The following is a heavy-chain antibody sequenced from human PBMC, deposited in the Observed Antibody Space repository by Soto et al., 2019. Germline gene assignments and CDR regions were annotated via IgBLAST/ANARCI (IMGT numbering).Heavy chain of an antibody. J-gene: IGHJ4*02. CDR3: AHAHNWDYRIPYYFDY. Sequence: QITLKESGPTLVKPTQTLTLTCTFSGFSLNTSGVGVGWVRQPPGKALEWLALIYGNDDQRYNLFLKNSLTITKATSRDQVVLTMNPVDPVDTATYYCAHAHNWDYRIPYYFDYWGQGTLVTVS. CDR1: GFSLNTSGVG. V-gene: IGHV2-5*01. CDR2: IYGNDDQ. D-gene: IGHD1-7*01.